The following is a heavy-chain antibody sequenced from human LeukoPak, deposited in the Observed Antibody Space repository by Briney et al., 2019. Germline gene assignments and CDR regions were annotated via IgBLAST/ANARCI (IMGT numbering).Heavy chain of an antibody. J-gene: IGHJ4*02. CDR3: AKEGCSSTSCYFSDY. CDR2: ISGSGGTT. V-gene: IGHV3-23*01. Sequence: GGSLRLSCAASGFTFSSYAMSWVRQAPGKGLEWVSAISGSGGTTYYADSVKGRFTISRDNSKNTLYPQMNSLRAEDTAVYYCAKEGCSSTSCYFSDYWGQGTLVTVSS. CDR1: GFTFSSYA. D-gene: IGHD2-2*01.